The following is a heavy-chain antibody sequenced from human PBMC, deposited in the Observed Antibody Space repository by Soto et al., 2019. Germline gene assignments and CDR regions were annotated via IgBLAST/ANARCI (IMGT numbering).Heavy chain of an antibody. D-gene: IGHD2-21*02. J-gene: IGHJ2*01. CDR2: INPNSGGT. Sequence: QVQLVQSGAEVKKPGASVKVSCKASGYTFTGYYMHWVRQAPGQGLEWMGWINPNSGGTNYAQKFQGRVTMTRDTSISTAYMELSRLRSDDTAVYYCARDLTICVSVGDCYLWYFDLWGRGTLVTVSS. CDR3: ARDLTICVSVGDCYLWYFDL. CDR1: GYTFTGYY. V-gene: IGHV1-2*02.